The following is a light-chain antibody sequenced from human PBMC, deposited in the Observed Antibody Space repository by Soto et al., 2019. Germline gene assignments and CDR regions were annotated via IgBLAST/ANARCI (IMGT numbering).Light chain of an antibody. V-gene: IGKV1-5*01. CDR3: QQYNSSPLT. Sequence: DIQMTQSPSTLSASVGDRVTITCRANQSISAYLAWYQQKPGKAPKLLIYDASNLESGVPSRFSGSGSGTEFTLTISSLQPDDFATYYCQQYNSSPLTFGGGTKMEIK. J-gene: IGKJ4*01. CDR2: DAS. CDR1: QSISAY.